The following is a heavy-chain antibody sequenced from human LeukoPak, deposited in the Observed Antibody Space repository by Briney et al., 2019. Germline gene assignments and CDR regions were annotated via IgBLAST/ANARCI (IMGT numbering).Heavy chain of an antibody. CDR1: GSTFSSYA. CDR3: ARVRGSYSYWFDP. CDR2: ISYDGSNK. Sequence: GGSLRLSCAASGSTFSSYAMHWVRQAPGKGLEWVAVISYDGSNKYYADSVKGRFTISRDNSKNTLYLQMNSLRAEDTAVYYCARVRGSYSYWFDPWGQGTLVTVSS. J-gene: IGHJ5*02. D-gene: IGHD1-26*01. V-gene: IGHV3-30-3*01.